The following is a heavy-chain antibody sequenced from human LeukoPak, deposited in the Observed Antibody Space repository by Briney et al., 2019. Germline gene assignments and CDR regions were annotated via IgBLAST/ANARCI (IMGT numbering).Heavy chain of an antibody. CDR3: AAADYDFWSGYYWFDP. J-gene: IGHJ5*02. CDR2: IYYSGST. V-gene: IGHV4-39*01. CDR1: GGSISSSSYY. Sequence: PSETLSLTCTVSGGSISSSSYYWGWIRQPPGKGLEWIGSIYYSGSTYYNPSLKSRVTISVDTSKNQFSLKLSSVTAADTAVYYCAAADYDFWSGYYWFDPWGQGTLVTVSS. D-gene: IGHD3-3*01.